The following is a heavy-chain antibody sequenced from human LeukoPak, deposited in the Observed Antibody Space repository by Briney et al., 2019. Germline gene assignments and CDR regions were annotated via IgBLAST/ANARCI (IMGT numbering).Heavy chain of an antibody. V-gene: IGHV3-7*01. CDR1: GFTFSSYW. CDR3: ARSKYSRWHQFGY. D-gene: IGHD6-6*01. CDR2: IKQDGSEK. J-gene: IGHJ4*02. Sequence: GGSLRLSCAASGFTFSSYWMSWVRQAPGKGLEWVANIKQDGSEKYYVDSVKGRFTISRDNAKNSLYLQMNSLRAEDTAVYYCARSKYSRWHQFGYWGQGTLVTVSS.